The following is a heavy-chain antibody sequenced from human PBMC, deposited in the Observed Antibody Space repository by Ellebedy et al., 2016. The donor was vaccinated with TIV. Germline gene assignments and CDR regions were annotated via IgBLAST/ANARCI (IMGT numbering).Heavy chain of an antibody. V-gene: IGHV1-8*03. J-gene: IGHJ4*02. CDR2: MNPNSGNT. Sequence: ASVKVSCKASGYTFTSYGISWVRQAPGQGLEWMGWMNPNSGNTGYAQKFQGRVTITADESTSTAYMELSSLRSEDTAVYYCARSKESGIAAYWGQGTLVTVSS. CDR3: ARSKESGIAAY. D-gene: IGHD6-13*01. CDR1: GYTFTSYG.